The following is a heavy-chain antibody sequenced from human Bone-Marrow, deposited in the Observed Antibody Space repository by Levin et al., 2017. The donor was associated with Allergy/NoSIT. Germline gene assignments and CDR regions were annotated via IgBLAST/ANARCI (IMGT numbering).Heavy chain of an antibody. V-gene: IGHV1-69*01. CDR2: IIPMFGTA. Sequence: KISCMASGGTFRNYAFSWVRQAPGQGLEWVGGIIPMFGTADYAQKFQGRVTITADEYTSTAYMDLSRLTSDDTAVYYCAIKDCSGGCHNWPRGGDSWGQGTLVTVSS. CDR1: GGTFRNYA. CDR3: AIKDCSGGCHNWPRGGDS. J-gene: IGHJ4*02. D-gene: IGHD2-8*02.